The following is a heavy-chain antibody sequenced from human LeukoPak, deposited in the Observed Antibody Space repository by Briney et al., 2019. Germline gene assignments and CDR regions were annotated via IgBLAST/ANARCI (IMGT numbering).Heavy chain of an antibody. CDR2: INPYNGNT. CDR3: AREDSYDSSGYYYPSIDY. J-gene: IGHJ4*02. D-gene: IGHD3-22*01. CDR1: GYSFTNYG. Sequence: ASVKVSCKASGYSFTNYGISWVRQAPGQGLEWMGWINPYNGNTDHAQSFQGRVTMTRDTSTSTVYMELSSLRSEDTAVYYCAREDSYDSSGYYYPSIDYWGQGTLVTVSS. V-gene: IGHV1-18*01.